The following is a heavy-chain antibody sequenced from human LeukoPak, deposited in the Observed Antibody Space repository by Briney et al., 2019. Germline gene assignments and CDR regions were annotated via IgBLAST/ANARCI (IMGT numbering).Heavy chain of an antibody. CDR3: ARGLTRYSSSWWAY. CDR1: GYTFTSYD. V-gene: IGHV1-8*01. J-gene: IGHJ4*02. Sequence: ASVKVSCKASGYTFTSYDVNWVRQATGQGLEWMGWMNPNSGNTGYAQKFQGRVTMTRNTSISTAYMELSSLRSEDTAVYYCARGLTRYSSSWWAYWGQGTLVTVSS. CDR2: MNPNSGNT. D-gene: IGHD6-13*01.